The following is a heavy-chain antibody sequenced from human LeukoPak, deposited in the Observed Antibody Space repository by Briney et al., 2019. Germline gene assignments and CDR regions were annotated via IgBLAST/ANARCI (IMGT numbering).Heavy chain of an antibody. CDR2: ISGSGGST. Sequence: GGSLRLSCAASGFTFSSYAMSWVRQAPGKGLEWVSAISGSGGSTYYADSVKGRFTISRDNSKNTLYLQMNSLRAEDTAVYYCARQPRYSNTFDYWGQGTLVTVSS. CDR3: ARQPRYSNTFDY. D-gene: IGHD6-13*01. V-gene: IGHV3-23*01. J-gene: IGHJ4*02. CDR1: GFTFSSYA.